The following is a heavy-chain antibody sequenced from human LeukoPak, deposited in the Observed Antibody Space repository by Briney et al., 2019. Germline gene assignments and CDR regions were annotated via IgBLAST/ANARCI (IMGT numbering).Heavy chain of an antibody. CDR2: IYYSGST. D-gene: IGHD1-26*01. V-gene: IGHV4-59*01. CDR1: GGSISSYY. J-gene: IGHJ6*03. CDR3: AGAYSGSYLGSTTRSPMDV. Sequence: SETLSLTCTVSGGSISSYYWSWIRQPPGRGLEWIGYIYYSGSTNYNPSLKSRVTISVDTSKNQFSLKLSSVTAADTAVYYCAGAYSGSYLGSTTRSPMDVWGKGTTVTVSS.